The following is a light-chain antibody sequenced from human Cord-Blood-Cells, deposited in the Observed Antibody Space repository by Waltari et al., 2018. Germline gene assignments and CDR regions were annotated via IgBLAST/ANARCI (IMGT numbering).Light chain of an antibody. CDR2: QDS. V-gene: IGLV3-1*01. J-gene: IGLJ1*01. CDR3: QAWDSSSYV. CDR1: KLGRKH. Sequence: SYELTQPPSVSVYPGPTASITFSGDKLGRKHSCWYQQKPDQSPVLVIYQDSKRPSGIPERFSGSNSGNTATLTISGTQAMDEADYYCQAWDSSSYVFGTGTKVTVL.